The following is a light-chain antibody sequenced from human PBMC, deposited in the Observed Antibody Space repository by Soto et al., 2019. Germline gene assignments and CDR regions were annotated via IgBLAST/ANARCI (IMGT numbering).Light chain of an antibody. Sequence: ESVLTRSPGALSLSPGEGATLSCRASQSLSSSYVAWYQQKLGQPPRLLIYGASNRATGIPDRFSGSWSGTEFTLTISRLEPEDFAVYSCQQYGISPSYTFAQGTKVDIK. J-gene: IGKJ2*01. CDR3: QQYGISPSYT. CDR2: GAS. CDR1: QSLSSSY. V-gene: IGKV3-20*01.